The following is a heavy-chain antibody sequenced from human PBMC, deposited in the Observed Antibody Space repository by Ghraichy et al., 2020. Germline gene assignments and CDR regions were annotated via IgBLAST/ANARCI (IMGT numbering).Heavy chain of an antibody. CDR1: GFTFSSYS. J-gene: IGHJ6*02. Sequence: GESLNISCAASGFTFSSYSMNWVRQAPGKGLEWVSSISSSSSYIYYADSVKGRFTISRDNAKNSLYLQMNSLRAEDTAVYYCAKDGYCSSTSCYLYYYYYGMDVWGQGTTVTVSS. CDR3: AKDGYCSSTSCYLYYYYYGMDV. V-gene: IGHV3-21*01. D-gene: IGHD2-2*03. CDR2: ISSSSSYI.